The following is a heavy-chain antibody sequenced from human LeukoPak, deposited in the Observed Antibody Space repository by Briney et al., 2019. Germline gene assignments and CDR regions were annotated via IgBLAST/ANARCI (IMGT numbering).Heavy chain of an antibody. CDR2: ISSSGTTI. Sequence: GGSLRLSCAASGFTFISYSMNWVRQAPGKGLEWVSYISSSGTTINYGDSVKGRFTISRDNAKNSLYLQVNSLRAEDTAVYYCARDLLGYFSFDYWGQGTLLTVSS. CDR1: GFTFISYS. D-gene: IGHD3-9*01. J-gene: IGHJ4*02. CDR3: ARDLLGYFSFDY. V-gene: IGHV3-48*04.